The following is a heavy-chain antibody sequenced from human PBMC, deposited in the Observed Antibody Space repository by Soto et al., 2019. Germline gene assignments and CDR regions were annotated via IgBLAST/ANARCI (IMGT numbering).Heavy chain of an antibody. CDR3: ARGGDILTGYYTLDY. V-gene: IGHV3-11*05. D-gene: IGHD3-9*01. CDR2: ISSSSSYT. Sequence: PGGSLRFSCAASGFTFSDYYMSWIRQAPGKGLEWVSYISSSSSYTNYADSVKGRFTISRDNAKNSLYLQMNSLRAEDTAVYYCARGGDILTGYYTLDYWGQGTLVTVSS. J-gene: IGHJ4*02. CDR1: GFTFSDYY.